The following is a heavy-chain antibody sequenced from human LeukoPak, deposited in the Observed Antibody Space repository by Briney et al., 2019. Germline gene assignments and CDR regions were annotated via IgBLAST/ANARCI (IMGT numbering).Heavy chain of an antibody. Sequence: PGGSLRLSCAASGFTFSIYWVHWVRQAPGKGLVWVASINSDGSSTSYADSVKGRFTISRDNAKNTLYLQMNTLRAEDTAVYYCAFLDYWGQGAPVTVPS. CDR2: INSDGSST. J-gene: IGHJ4*02. CDR3: AFLDY. V-gene: IGHV3-74*01. CDR1: GFTFSIYW.